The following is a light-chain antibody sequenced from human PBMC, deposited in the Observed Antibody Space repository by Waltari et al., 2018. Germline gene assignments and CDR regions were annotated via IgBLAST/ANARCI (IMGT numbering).Light chain of an antibody. Sequence: QSALTQPASVSGSPGQSIAISCTRTSSDVGSSHLVSWYQHHSGKAPKLILYEATKRPSGVSSRFSGSSSGNTASLTISGLQAEDEADYYCCSYVNTNTWMFGGGTKLTVL. J-gene: IGLJ3*02. CDR2: EAT. CDR3: CSYVNTNTWM. V-gene: IGLV2-23*01. CDR1: SSDVGSSHL.